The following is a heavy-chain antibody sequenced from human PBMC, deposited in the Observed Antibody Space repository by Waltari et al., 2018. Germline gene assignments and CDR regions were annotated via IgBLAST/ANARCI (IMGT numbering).Heavy chain of an antibody. J-gene: IGHJ4*02. CDR2: INAASTNT. CDR1: GYTFSTYV. Sequence: QVQLVQSGAEVKKPGASVKISCKASGYTFSTYVMHWGRQAPGQSLEWMGWINAASTNTKYSEKFQGRVTITRDTSASTGYMELRSLTSEDTAVYYCARSGWLDNWGQGTLVTVSA. D-gene: IGHD6-19*01. CDR3: ARSGWLDN. V-gene: IGHV1-3*01.